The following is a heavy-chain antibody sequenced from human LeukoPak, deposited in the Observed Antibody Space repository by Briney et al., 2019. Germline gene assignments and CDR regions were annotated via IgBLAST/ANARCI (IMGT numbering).Heavy chain of an antibody. D-gene: IGHD5-12*01. J-gene: IGHJ5*02. CDR1: GYTFTGYY. Sequence: GASVKVSCKASGYTFTGYYIHWVRQPPGQGLEWMGWFNPNSGGTNYAQKFQGRVTMTRDTSISTAYMELSRLRSDDTAVYYCARSSRGLRRMGNWFDPWGQGTLVTVSS. CDR3: ARSSRGLRRMGNWFDP. CDR2: FNPNSGGT. V-gene: IGHV1-2*02.